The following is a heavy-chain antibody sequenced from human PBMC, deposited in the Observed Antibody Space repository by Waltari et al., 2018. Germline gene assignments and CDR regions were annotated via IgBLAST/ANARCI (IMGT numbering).Heavy chain of an antibody. V-gene: IGHV1-46*01. CDR1: EYTFTSSY. J-gene: IGHJ6*02. Sequence: QVQLVQSGAEVKKPGASVKISCKTSEYTFTSSYIHWVRQAPGQGLEWMGRINPGGGCTIYAQTFQGRVTMTRDTSTSTVYMELSSLRSEDTAVYYCALDTGALWMDVWGQGTTVTVSS. CDR3: ALDTGALWMDV. D-gene: IGHD2-21*01. CDR2: INPGGGCT.